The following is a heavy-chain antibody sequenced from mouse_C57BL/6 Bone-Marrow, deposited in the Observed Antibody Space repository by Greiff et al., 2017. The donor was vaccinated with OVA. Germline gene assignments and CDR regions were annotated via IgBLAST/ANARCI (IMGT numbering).Heavy chain of an antibody. V-gene: IGHV1-81*01. CDR1: GYTFTSYG. J-gene: IGHJ2*01. CDR2: IYPRSGNT. D-gene: IGHD1-1*01. Sequence: LVESGAELARPGASVKLSCKASGYTFTSYGISWVKQRTGQGLEWIGEIYPRSGNTYYNEKFKGKATLTADKSYSTAYMELRSLTSEDSAVYFCARSYYYGSSYGYFDYWGQGTTLTVSS. CDR3: ARSYYYGSSYGYFDY.